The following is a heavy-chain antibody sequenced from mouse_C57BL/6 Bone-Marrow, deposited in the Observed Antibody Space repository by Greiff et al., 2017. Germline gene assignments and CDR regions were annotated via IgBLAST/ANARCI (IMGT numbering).Heavy chain of an antibody. CDR2: IDPTSGGT. CDR3: ARSGHYGWFAY. V-gene: IGHV1-72*01. J-gene: IGHJ3*01. D-gene: IGHD1-1*01. Sequence: VQLQQPGAELVKPGASVKLSCKASGYTFTSYWMHWVKQRPGRGLEWIGRIDPTSGGTKYNEKFKSKATLTVDKPSSTAYMQLSSLTSEDSAVYDCARSGHYGWFAYWGQETLVTVSA. CDR1: GYTFTSYW.